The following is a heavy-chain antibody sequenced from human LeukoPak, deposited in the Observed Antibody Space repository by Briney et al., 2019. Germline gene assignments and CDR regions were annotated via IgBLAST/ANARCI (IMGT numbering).Heavy chain of an antibody. D-gene: IGHD6-19*01. Sequence: SETLSLTCAVYGGSFSGYYWSWIRQPPGKGLEWIGEINHSGSTNYNPSLKSRVTISVDTSKNQFSLKLSSVTAADTAVYYCARDSSLSGWSDWGQGTLVTVSS. CDR2: INHSGST. CDR1: GGSFSGYY. CDR3: ARDSSLSGWSD. V-gene: IGHV4-34*01. J-gene: IGHJ4*02.